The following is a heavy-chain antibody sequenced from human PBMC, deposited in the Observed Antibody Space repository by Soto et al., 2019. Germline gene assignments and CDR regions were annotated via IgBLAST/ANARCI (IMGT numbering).Heavy chain of an antibody. V-gene: IGHV1-69*13. CDR2: ILPVSAPP. CDR3: ATDSNYDVSTSF. Sequence: GASVKVSCKAAGGTLNNYAINWVRQAPGQGLEWMGGILPVSAPPDYAQKFQGRVSITADHSTSTVHMELSRLKSDDTAVYFCATDSNYDVSTSFWGQGTLVTVSS. D-gene: IGHD3-3*01. J-gene: IGHJ4*02. CDR1: GGTLNNYA.